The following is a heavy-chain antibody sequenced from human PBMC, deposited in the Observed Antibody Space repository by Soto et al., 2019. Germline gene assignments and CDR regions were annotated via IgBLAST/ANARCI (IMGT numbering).Heavy chain of an antibody. CDR2: MNPNSGNT. D-gene: IGHD3-16*02. CDR3: ARVGPLRWGELSLYYYDY. Sequence: ASVKVSCKASGYTFTSYDINWVRQATGQGLEWMGWMNPNSGNTGYAQKFQGRVTMTRNTSISTAYMELSSLRSGDTAVYYCARVGPLRWGELSLYYYDYWAQGTLVTVSS. CDR1: GYTFTSYD. J-gene: IGHJ4*02. V-gene: IGHV1-8*01.